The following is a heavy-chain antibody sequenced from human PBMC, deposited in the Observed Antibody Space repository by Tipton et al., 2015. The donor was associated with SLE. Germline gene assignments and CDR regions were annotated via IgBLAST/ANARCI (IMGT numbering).Heavy chain of an antibody. V-gene: IGHV3-66*02. CDR2: IYTSVHT. D-gene: IGHD6-13*01. Sequence: SLRLSCAGSGFLVSDKYMNWVRQAPGKGLEWVSVIYTSVHTDYADSVKGRFTISRDNSENTVFLVMNDLRLDDTAIYYCVAAGPGVPFDIWGQGTVVTVSS. CDR1: GFLVSDKY. J-gene: IGHJ3*02. CDR3: VAAGPGVPFDI.